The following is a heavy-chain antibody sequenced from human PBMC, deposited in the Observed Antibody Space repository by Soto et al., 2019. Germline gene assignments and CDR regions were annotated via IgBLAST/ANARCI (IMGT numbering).Heavy chain of an antibody. Sequence: QLQLQESGPGLVKPSETLSLTCTVSGGSISNTIYFWAWIRQPPGKGLEWIGSIDYSGTTIDNPSLKSRVTICEGTSVIRCSLNLRSVTAPATAVYYFARLARYSGFRAAFDIWGEGTIVSVSS. CDR2: IDYSGTT. V-gene: IGHV4-39*01. CDR3: ARLARYSGFRAAFDI. J-gene: IGHJ3*02. D-gene: IGHD5-12*01. CDR1: GGSISNTIYF.